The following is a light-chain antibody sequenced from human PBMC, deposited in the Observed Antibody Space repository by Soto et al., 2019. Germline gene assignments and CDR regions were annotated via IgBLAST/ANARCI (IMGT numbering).Light chain of an antibody. CDR2: GAS. CDR1: QSVSSSY. V-gene: IGKV3D-20*02. J-gene: IGKJ5*01. CDR3: QQANSFPPIT. Sequence: EIVLTQSPATLSLSPGERATLSCRASQSVSSSYLAWYQQKPGQAPRLLIYGASSRATGIPDRFSSSGSGTDFTLTISRLEPEDFATYYCQQANSFPPITFGQGTRLEI.